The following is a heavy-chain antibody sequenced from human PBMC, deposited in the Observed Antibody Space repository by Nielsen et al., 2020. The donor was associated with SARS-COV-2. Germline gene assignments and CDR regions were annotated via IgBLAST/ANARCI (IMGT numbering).Heavy chain of an antibody. CDR3: ARAPDVDVLTGDYPDGFDF. CDR1: GFNVNSNY. Sequence: SCAVSGFNVNSNYMTWVRQAPGKGLEWIGEIDHSGSTHSNPSLKRRVVISRDRSKNQFSLKLNSVSAADTAVYYCARAPDVDVLTGDYPDGFDFWGQGTMVTVSS. D-gene: IGHD3-9*01. CDR2: IDHSGST. J-gene: IGHJ3*01. V-gene: IGHV4-34*01.